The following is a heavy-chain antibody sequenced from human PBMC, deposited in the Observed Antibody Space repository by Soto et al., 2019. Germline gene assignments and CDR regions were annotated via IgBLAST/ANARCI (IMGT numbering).Heavy chain of an antibody. Sequence: SMKVSCKASGGTLSSYTFIWVRQTPGQELEWMGRVIPNLGVTNYAKKFQGRFTIVVDTSTSTAYMELNSLRYEDTAVYYCARDKGYCSDTSCPDFDYWGQGTLVTVSS. CDR3: ARDKGYCSDTSCPDFDY. CDR1: GGTLSSYT. J-gene: IGHJ4*02. D-gene: IGHD2-15*01. CDR2: VIPNLGVT. V-gene: IGHV1-69*04.